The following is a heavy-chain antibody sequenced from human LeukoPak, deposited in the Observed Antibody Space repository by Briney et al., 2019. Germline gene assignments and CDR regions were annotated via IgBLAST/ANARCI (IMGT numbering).Heavy chain of an antibody. V-gene: IGHV4-59*12. CDR1: GGSISSYY. J-gene: IGHJ6*02. CDR3: ARILGYCSGGSCYSGYYYYGMDV. CDR2: IYYSGST. D-gene: IGHD2-15*01. Sequence: SETLSLTCTVSGGSISSYYWSWIRQPPGKGLEWIGYIYYSGSTYYNPSLKSRVTISVDTSKNQFSLKLSSVTAADTAVYYCARILGYCSGGSCYSGYYYYGMDVWGQGTTVTVSS.